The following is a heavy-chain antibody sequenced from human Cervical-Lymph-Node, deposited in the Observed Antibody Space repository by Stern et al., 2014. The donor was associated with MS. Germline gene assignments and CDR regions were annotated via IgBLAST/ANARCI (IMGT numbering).Heavy chain of an antibody. CDR1: GFSLSSLG. J-gene: IGHJ6*02. CDR3: MGVGDGVDV. CDR2: VSFVGSNK. Sequence: VQLVASGGGVVQPGRSLRLSCAASGFSLSSLGMHCVRQAPGRGLDWVAVVSFVGSNKKCGNSVKGRFSISSGNSNNTMYLQMNSMRPEDTAVYYGMGVGDGVDVWGQGTTGIVS. V-gene: IGHV3-30*03.